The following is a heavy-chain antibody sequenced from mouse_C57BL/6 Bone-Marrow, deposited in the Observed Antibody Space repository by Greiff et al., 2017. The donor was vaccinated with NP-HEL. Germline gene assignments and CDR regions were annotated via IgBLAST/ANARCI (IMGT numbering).Heavy chain of an antibody. D-gene: IGHD1-1*01. J-gene: IGHJ3*01. V-gene: IGHV5-17*01. CDR1: GFTFSDYG. Sequence: EVMLVESGGGLVKPGGSLQLSCAASGFTFSDYGMHWVRQAPEKGLEWVAYISSGSSTIYYADTVKGRFTISRDNAKNTLFLQMTSLRSEDTAMYYCARAYGSSFFAYWGQGTLVTVSA. CDR3: ARAYGSSFFAY. CDR2: ISSGSSTI.